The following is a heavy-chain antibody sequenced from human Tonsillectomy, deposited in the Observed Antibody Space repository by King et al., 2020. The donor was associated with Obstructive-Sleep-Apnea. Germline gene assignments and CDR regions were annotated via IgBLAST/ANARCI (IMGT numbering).Heavy chain of an antibody. J-gene: IGHJ4*02. CDR3: AAYQLLHFDY. Sequence: QLQESGPGLVKPSETLSLTCTVSGGSISSYYWSWIRQPPGKGLEGIGYIYYSGSTNYNPSLKSRVTISVDTSKNQFSLKLSSLTAADTAVYYCAAYQLLHFDYWGQGTLVTVSS. CDR2: IYYSGST. CDR1: GGSISSYY. D-gene: IGHD2-2*01. V-gene: IGHV4-59*08.